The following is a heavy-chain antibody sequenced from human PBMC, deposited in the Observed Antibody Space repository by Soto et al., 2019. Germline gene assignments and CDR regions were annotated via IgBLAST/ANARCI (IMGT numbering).Heavy chain of an antibody. J-gene: IGHJ4*02. CDR2: INPNSGGT. V-gene: IGHV1-2*02. CDR1: GYTFSGFY. Sequence: ASVKVSCKASGYTFSGFYMHWVRQAPGQGLEWMGWINPNSGGTKSAEKFRGRVTMTRDTSISTAYMELSRLTSDDTAVYYCASAAVTGTAGLDFWGQGTQVTVSS. D-gene: IGHD6-19*01. CDR3: ASAAVTGTAGLDF.